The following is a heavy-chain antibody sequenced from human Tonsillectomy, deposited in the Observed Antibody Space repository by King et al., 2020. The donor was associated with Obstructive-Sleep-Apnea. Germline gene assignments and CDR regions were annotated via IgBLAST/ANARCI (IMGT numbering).Heavy chain of an antibody. CDR1: GGSISSSSYY. D-gene: IGHD3-10*01. CDR2: IYYSGST. V-gene: IGHV4-39*07. J-gene: IGHJ4*02. Sequence: QLQESGPGLVKPSETLSLTCTVSGGSISSSSYYWGWIRQPPGKGLEWLGRIYYSGSTYYNPSLKSRVTISVDTSKNQFSLKLSSVTAADTAVYYCAREGYSYYGSLDYWGQGTLVTVSS. CDR3: AREGYSYYGSLDY.